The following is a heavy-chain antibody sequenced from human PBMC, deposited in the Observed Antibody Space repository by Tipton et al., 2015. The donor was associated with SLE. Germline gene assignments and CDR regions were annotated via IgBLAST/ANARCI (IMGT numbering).Heavy chain of an antibody. V-gene: IGHV4-59*08. Sequence: TLSLTCSVSDDSIRDYYFSWIRQPPGKELEWIGYISYSGSTRSNPSLESRVTISVDTSKNQLSLKLSSVTTADTAMYYCARHGEGSSSSFDFGYWGQGTLVTVSS. CDR1: DDSIRDYY. CDR2: ISYSGST. J-gene: IGHJ4*02. CDR3: ARHGEGSSSSFDFGY. D-gene: IGHD6-6*01.